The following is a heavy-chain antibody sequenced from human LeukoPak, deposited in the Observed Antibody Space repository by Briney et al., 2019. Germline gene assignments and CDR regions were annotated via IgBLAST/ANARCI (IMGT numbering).Heavy chain of an antibody. V-gene: IGHV4-39*07. CDR2: IYYSGST. J-gene: IGHJ3*02. CDR1: GGSISSSSYY. Sequence: SETLSLTCTVSGGSISSSSYYWGWIRQPPGKGLEWIGSIYYSGSTYYNPSLKSRVTISVDTSKNQFSLKLSSVTAADTAVYYCARVPPIAAAGFGPLAFDIWGQGTMVTVSS. CDR3: ARVPPIAAAGFGPLAFDI. D-gene: IGHD6-13*01.